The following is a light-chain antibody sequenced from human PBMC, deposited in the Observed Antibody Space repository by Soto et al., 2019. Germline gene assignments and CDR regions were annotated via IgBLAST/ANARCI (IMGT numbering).Light chain of an antibody. CDR2: DAA. J-gene: IGKJ1*01. CDR1: QSISSW. CDR3: QQYDTFSWT. V-gene: IGKV1-5*01. Sequence: DIQMTQSPSTLSASVGDRVTITCRASQSISSWLAWYQQKPGKAPKLLIYDAATLEGGVPSRFSGSGSGTDFTLTISSLQPDDFATYYCQQYDTFSWTFGLGTKVDIK.